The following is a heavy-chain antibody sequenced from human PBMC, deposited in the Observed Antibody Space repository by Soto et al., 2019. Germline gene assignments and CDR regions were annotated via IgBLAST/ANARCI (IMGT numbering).Heavy chain of an antibody. CDR3: ATQSQSTGYFCGWFDP. D-gene: IGHD3-9*01. CDR1: GGSINSRGYY. J-gene: IGHJ5*02. Sequence: QVQLQEPGPGLVRPSQTLSLTCTVSGGSINSRGYYWTWIRQHPGKGLEWIGNIYYSGSIHFNPSLKSRLTMLVDTSEHQFSLKLTSVTAADTAVYYCATQSQSTGYFCGWFDPWGQGTLVTVSS. V-gene: IGHV4-31*03. CDR2: IYYSGSI.